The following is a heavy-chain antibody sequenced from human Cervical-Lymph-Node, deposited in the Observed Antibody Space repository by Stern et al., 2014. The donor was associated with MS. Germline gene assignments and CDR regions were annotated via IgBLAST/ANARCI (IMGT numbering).Heavy chain of an antibody. Sequence: QDQLVQSGAEVKKPGSSVKVSCEASGGTFSTYGFSWVRQAPGQGLEWMGGIIPVSGTPKYAQNFQGRLTITADESTATVYMELSSLRSEDSAVFYCARDHYIDFSGNSFDPWGQGTLVTVSS. CDR2: IIPVSGTP. J-gene: IGHJ5*02. V-gene: IGHV1-69*12. D-gene: IGHD2-15*01. CDR1: GGTFSTYG. CDR3: ARDHYIDFSGNSFDP.